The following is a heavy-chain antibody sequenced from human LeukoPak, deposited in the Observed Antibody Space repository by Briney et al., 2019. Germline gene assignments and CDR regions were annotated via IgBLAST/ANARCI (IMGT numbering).Heavy chain of an antibody. J-gene: IGHJ6*03. Sequence: PSETLSLTCSVSGYSISSGYNWGWIRQPPGKGLEWIGSTYQSGSTYYNPSLKSRVTISVDTSKNQFSLKLTSVTAADTAVYYCEGAYYDILTAYYKDYYMDVWGKGTTVTVSS. CDR1: GYSISSGYN. CDR3: EGAYYDILTAYYKDYYMDV. CDR2: TYQSGST. V-gene: IGHV4-38-2*02. D-gene: IGHD3-9*01.